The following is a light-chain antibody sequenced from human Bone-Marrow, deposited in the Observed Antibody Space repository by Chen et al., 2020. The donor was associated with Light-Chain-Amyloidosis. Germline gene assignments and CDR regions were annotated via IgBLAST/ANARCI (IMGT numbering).Light chain of an antibody. Sequence: SYELTQPPSVSVSPGQTASITCCGDDFPTKYAYWYQQKPGQAPVLVIHRDTERPSGISERFCGSSSGTTATLTISGVQAEDEADYHCQSADSSGTYEVIFGGGTKLTVL. CDR3: QSADSSGTYEVI. J-gene: IGLJ2*01. CDR1: DFPTKY. CDR2: RDT. V-gene: IGLV3-25*03.